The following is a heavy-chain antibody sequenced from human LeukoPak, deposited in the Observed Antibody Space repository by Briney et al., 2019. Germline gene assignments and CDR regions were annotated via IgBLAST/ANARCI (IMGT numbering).Heavy chain of an antibody. D-gene: IGHD3-22*01. CDR2: ISRSGGIT. CDR1: GFTFSAYA. CDR3: AKHDPRRVVITNWFDP. V-gene: IGHV3-23*01. J-gene: IGHJ5*02. Sequence: GGSLRLSCAASGFTFSAYAISWVRQAPGKGLEWVSAISRSGGITYYADSVKGRFTISRGNSKNTLYLQMNSLRAEDTAVYYCAKHDPRRVVITNWFDPWGQGTLVTVSS.